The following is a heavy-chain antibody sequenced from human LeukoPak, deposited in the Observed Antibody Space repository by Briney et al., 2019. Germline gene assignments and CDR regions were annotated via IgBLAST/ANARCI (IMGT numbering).Heavy chain of an antibody. V-gene: IGHV1-69*06. J-gene: IGHJ4*02. CDR3: AREYYGSGSYYDGYYFDL. CDR2: IIPASGTT. Sequence: SVKVSCXVSGDTFNSYAVAWVRQAPGQGLEWMGLIIPASGTTHYAQRFQGRVTITSDKSTTTAYMELGSLRSEDTAVYYCAREYYGSGSYYDGYYFDLWGQGTLVTVSS. D-gene: IGHD3-10*01. CDR1: GDTFNSYA.